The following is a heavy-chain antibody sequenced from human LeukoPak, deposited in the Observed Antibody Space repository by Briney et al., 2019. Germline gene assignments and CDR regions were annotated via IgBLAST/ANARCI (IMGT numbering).Heavy chain of an antibody. CDR1: GFTFSTYA. CDR2: ISYDGSNK. Sequence: GGSLRLSCAASGFTFSTYAMHWVRQAPGKGLEWVAVISYDGSNKYYADSVKGRFTISRDNSKNTLYLQMNILRAEDTAVYYCAKDVSWNWFDPWGQGTLVTVSS. J-gene: IGHJ5*02. CDR3: AKDVSWNWFDP. V-gene: IGHV3-30*18.